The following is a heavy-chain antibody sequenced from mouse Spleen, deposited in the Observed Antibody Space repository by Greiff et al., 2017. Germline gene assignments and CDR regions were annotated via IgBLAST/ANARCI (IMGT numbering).Heavy chain of an antibody. J-gene: IGHJ1*01. CDR2: IWGGGST. CDR1: GFSLSRYS. D-gene: IGHD1-1*01. CDR3: ARTGYYGSSSDRYFDV. V-gene: IGHV2-6-4*01. Sequence: VQGVESGPGLVAPSQSLSITCTVSGFSLSRYSVHWVRQPPGKGLEWLGMIWGGGSTDYNSALKSRLSISKDNSKSQVFLKMNSLQTDDTAMYYCARTGYYGSSSDRYFDVWGAGTTVTVSS.